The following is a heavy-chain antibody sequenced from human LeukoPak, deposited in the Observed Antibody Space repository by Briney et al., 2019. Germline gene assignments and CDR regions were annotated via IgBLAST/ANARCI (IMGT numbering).Heavy chain of an antibody. V-gene: IGHV3-21*01. CDR1: GFTFSSYS. CDR2: ISSSSSYI. D-gene: IGHD2-21*02. CDR3: ARSQGGDLGVVV. J-gene: IGHJ6*02. Sequence: GGSLRLSCAASGFTFSSYSMNWVRQAPGKGLEWVSSISSSSSYIYYADSVKGRFTISRDNAKNSLYLQMNSLRAEDTAVYYCARSQGGDLGVVVWGQGTTVTVSS.